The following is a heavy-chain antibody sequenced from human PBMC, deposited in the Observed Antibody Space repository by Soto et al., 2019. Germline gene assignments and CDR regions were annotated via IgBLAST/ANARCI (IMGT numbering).Heavy chain of an antibody. CDR1: GYTFTAYH. V-gene: IGHV1-2*02. CDR3: ARNMVYYYGRGSGNGHGV. D-gene: IGHD3-10*02. J-gene: IGHJ6*02. Sequence: QVRLVQSGAEVKEPGDSVRVSCEASGYTFTAYHIHWVRQAPGQGLEWMGWINPKFGDTGYAQDFQGRFSMTSDMSISTVYMELSRLTSDDTAIYYCARNMVYYYGRGSGNGHGVWGQGTTVTVFS. CDR2: INPKFGDT.